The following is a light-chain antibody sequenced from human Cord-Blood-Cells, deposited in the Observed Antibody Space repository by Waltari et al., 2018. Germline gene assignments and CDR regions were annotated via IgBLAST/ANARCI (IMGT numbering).Light chain of an antibody. J-gene: IGLJ3*02. CDR3: QVWDSSSDRWV. CDR1: NLGSKR. CDR2: YDS. Sequence: SYVLTQPHSVSVDPGKTARITCGGNNLGSKRVHWYQQKPGQAPVLVIYYDSYRPSGIPERFAGSKSGNTATLTISRVEAGDEADYYCQVWDSSSDRWVFGGGTKLTVL. V-gene: IGLV3-21*04.